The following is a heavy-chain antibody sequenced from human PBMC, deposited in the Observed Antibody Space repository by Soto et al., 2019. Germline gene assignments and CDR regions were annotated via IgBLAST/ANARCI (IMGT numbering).Heavy chain of an antibody. CDR3: ARGLDSGDK. CDR1: GYIFTNYY. Sequence: QVRLVQSGAEVKKPGASVKVSCKASGYIFTNYYIHWVRQAPGQGLEWMAIINPNGGRTNCAQEFQGRITLTRDTSTSTVYMDLSSLTSEETAVYYCARGLDSGDKWGQGTLVTVSS. J-gene: IGHJ4*02. D-gene: IGHD3-10*01. V-gene: IGHV1-46*01. CDR2: INPNGGRT.